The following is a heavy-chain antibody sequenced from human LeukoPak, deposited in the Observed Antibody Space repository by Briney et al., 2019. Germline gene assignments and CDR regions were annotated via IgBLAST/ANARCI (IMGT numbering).Heavy chain of an antibody. CDR1: GFTFSTYW. CDR3: ARDLGYQLLPGYFSYMDV. V-gene: IGHV3-7*01. CDR2: TKQDGSEK. J-gene: IGHJ6*03. D-gene: IGHD2-2*01. Sequence: PGGSLRLSCAASGFTFSTYWMTWVRQAPANGLEWVASTKQDGSEKYYVDSVKGRFTISRDNAENSLYLQMNSLRAEDTAVYYCARDLGYQLLPGYFSYMDVWGKGTTVTVSS.